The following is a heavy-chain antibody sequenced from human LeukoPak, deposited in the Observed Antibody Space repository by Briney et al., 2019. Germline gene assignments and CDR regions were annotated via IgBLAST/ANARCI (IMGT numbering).Heavy chain of an antibody. J-gene: IGHJ4*02. CDR1: GYSFTAYY. CDR2: INPNSGGT. CDR3: ARGHASIAVAVY. V-gene: IGHV1-2*02. D-gene: IGHD6-19*01. Sequence: GASVKVSRKASGYSFTAYYMHWVGQAPGQGLEWMGWINPNSGGTNYAQKFQGRVTMTRDTSISTAYMELSRLRSDDTAVYYCARGHASIAVAVYWGQGTLVTVSS.